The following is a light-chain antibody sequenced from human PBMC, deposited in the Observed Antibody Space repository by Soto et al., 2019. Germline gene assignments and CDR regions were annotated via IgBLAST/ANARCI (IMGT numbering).Light chain of an antibody. J-gene: IGKJ2*01. V-gene: IGKV3-20*01. CDR2: DAS. CDR1: LSLTGRS. Sequence: DIVLTQSPCTLSLYPGERATLSCGASLSLTGRSLAWYQQKPGQAPRLLIYDASSRATGIPDRFSARGSGTDFTLTISSLEPEDFAVYYCQQYVDSPYTFGQGTKVEIK. CDR3: QQYVDSPYT.